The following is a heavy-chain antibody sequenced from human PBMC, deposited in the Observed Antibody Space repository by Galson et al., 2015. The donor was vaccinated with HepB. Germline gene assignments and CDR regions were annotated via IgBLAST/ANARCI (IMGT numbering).Heavy chain of an antibody. Sequence: SLRLSCAASGFSFTRYAMTWVRQAPGKGLEWVSSITRSGGNSYYTDSVRGRFTVSRDNSKNTLLLQLNSLRAEDAAMYFCAKGGIMVDKNPAHFHYWGQGTLVTVSS. CDR2: ITRSGGNS. J-gene: IGHJ4*02. V-gene: IGHV3-23*01. D-gene: IGHD2-15*01. CDR3: AKGGIMVDKNPAHFHY. CDR1: GFSFTRYA.